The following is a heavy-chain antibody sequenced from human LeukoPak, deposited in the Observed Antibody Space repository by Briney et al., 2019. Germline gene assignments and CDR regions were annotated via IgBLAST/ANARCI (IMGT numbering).Heavy chain of an antibody. D-gene: IGHD3-22*01. CDR2: IYYSGST. Sequence: SQTLSLTCTVSGGSISSGDYYWSWIRQPPGKGLEWIGYIYYSGSTYYNPSLKSRVTISVDTSKNQFSLKLSSVTAADTAVYYCARVGGSSGYYRAEYFQHWGQGTLVTVSS. J-gene: IGHJ1*01. V-gene: IGHV4-30-4*01. CDR3: ARVGGSSGYYRAEYFQH. CDR1: GGSISSGDYY.